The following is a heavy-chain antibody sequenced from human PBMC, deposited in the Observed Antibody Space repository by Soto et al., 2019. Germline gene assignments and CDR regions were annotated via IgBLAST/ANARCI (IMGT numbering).Heavy chain of an antibody. D-gene: IGHD4-4*01. Sequence: QVQLQESGPGLVKPSETLSLTCTVSGGSISSYYWSWIRQPPGKGLEWIGYIFYSGSTNYNPSLKSRVTISVDTSKNHFSLNLSSVTAADMAVYYCARRYGYSFDFWGQGTLVTASS. CDR1: GGSISSYY. V-gene: IGHV4-59*01. CDR2: IFYSGST. CDR3: ARRYGYSFDF. J-gene: IGHJ4*02.